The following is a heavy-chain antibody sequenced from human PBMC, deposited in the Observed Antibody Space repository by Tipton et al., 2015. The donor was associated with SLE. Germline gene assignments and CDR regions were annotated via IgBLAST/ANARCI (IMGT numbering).Heavy chain of an antibody. J-gene: IGHJ3*02. CDR3: AREVNVVSDSDAFDI. Sequence: TLSLTCTVSGGSISSSSYYWGWIRQPPGKGLEWIGSIYYSGSTYYNPSLKSRVTISVDTSKNQFSRRLRSVTAADTAVYYCAREVNVVSDSDAFDIWGQGTVVTVS. CDR1: GGSISSSSYY. D-gene: IGHD2-21*01. V-gene: IGHV4-39*07. CDR2: IYYSGST.